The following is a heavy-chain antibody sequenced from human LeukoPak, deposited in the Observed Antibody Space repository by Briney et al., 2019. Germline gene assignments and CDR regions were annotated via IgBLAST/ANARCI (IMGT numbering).Heavy chain of an antibody. Sequence: GGSLRLSCAASEFTFSSYWMSWVRQAPGKGLEWVANIKQDGSEKYYVDSVKGRFTISRDNAKNSLYLQMNSLRAEDTAVYYCARDRSSRGDAFDIWGQGTMVTVSS. CDR1: EFTFSSYW. D-gene: IGHD6-13*01. CDR3: ARDRSSRGDAFDI. V-gene: IGHV3-7*01. J-gene: IGHJ3*02. CDR2: IKQDGSEK.